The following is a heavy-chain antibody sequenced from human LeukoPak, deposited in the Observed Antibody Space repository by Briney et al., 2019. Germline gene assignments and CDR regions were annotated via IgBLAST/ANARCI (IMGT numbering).Heavy chain of an antibody. Sequence: SETLSLTCTVSGGSISSGSYYWSWIRQPAGKGLEWIGRIYTSGSTNYNPSLKSRVTISVDTSKNQFSLKLSSVTAADTAVYYCAREIVVVVAATLSPSRRLDPWGQGTLVTVSS. V-gene: IGHV4-61*02. CDR1: GGSISSGSYY. CDR3: AREIVVVVAATLSPSRRLDP. CDR2: IYTSGST. D-gene: IGHD2-15*01. J-gene: IGHJ5*02.